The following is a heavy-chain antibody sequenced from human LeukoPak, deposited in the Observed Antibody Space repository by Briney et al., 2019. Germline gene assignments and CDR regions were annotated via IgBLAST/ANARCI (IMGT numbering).Heavy chain of an antibody. CDR3: ARFHSGPSGWYVLWYFDL. CDR2: IYNSENT. J-gene: IGHJ2*01. V-gene: IGHV4-4*09. CDR1: GGSVTSYY. D-gene: IGHD6-19*01. Sequence: SETLSLTCTVSGGSVTSYYWSWIRQPPGKGLEWIGYIYNSENTKYNASLESRVTMSEDTSKNQVFLKLSSVTAGDTAVYYCARFHSGPSGWYVLWYFDLWGRGTLVTVSS.